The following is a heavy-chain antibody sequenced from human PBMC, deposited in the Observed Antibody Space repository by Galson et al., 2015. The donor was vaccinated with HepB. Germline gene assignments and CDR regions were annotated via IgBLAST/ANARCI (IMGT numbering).Heavy chain of an antibody. D-gene: IGHD2-2*01. J-gene: IGHJ6*03. CDR3: ARDLPFKDIVVVPAAISYYMDV. CDR2: ISAYNGNT. Sequence: SVKVSCKASGYTFTSYGISWVRQAPGQGLEWMGWISAYNGNTNYAQKLQGRVTMTTDTSTSTAYMELRSLRSDDTAVYYCARDLPFKDIVVVPAAISYYMDVWGKGTTVTVSS. V-gene: IGHV1-18*01. CDR1: GYTFTSYG.